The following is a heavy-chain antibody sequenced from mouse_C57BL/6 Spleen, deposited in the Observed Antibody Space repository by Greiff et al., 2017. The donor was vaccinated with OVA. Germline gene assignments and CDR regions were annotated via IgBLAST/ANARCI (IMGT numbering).Heavy chain of an antibody. Sequence: VQLQQSGAELVRPGTSVKVSCKASGYAFTNYLIEWVKQRPGQGLEWIGVINPGSGGTNYNEKFKGKATLTADKSSSTAYMQLSSLTSEDSAVYFCARGGDSSGYFDYWGQGTTLTVSS. J-gene: IGHJ2*01. CDR2: INPGSGGT. CDR3: ARGGDSSGYFDY. D-gene: IGHD3-2*02. CDR1: GYAFTNYL. V-gene: IGHV1-54*01.